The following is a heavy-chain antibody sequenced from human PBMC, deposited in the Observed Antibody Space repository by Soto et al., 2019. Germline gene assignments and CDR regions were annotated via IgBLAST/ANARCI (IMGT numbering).Heavy chain of an antibody. CDR2: IYYTGIT. Sequence: QLQLQESGPGLVKPSETLSLTCTVSGDSISSTSSYYWGWIRQPPGKGLEWIGSIYYTGITYYNPSLKSRVTISVDTSKNQFSLKLSSVTAADTAVYYCARRVTMVRAYFDYWGQGTLVTVSS. D-gene: IGHD3-10*01. V-gene: IGHV4-39*01. CDR3: ARRVTMVRAYFDY. J-gene: IGHJ4*02. CDR1: GDSISSTSSYY.